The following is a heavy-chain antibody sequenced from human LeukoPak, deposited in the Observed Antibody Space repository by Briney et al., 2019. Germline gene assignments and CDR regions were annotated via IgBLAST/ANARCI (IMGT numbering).Heavy chain of an antibody. CDR1: GFTFSSYG. Sequence: GGSLRLSCAASGFTFSSYGMHWVRQAPGKGLEWVAFIRYDGNNKYYADSVKGRFTISRDNSKNTLYLQMNSLRAEDTAVYYCAKPKRDYGDHGTYYFDYWGQGTLVTVSS. V-gene: IGHV3-30*02. D-gene: IGHD4-17*01. CDR3: AKPKRDYGDHGTYYFDY. CDR2: IRYDGNNK. J-gene: IGHJ4*02.